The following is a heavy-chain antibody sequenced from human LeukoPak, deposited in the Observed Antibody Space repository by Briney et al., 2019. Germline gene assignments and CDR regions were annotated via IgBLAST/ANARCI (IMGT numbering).Heavy chain of an antibody. V-gene: IGHV4-39*01. J-gene: IGHJ4*02. Sequence: PETLSLTCTVPGGSISSSSYYWGWIRQPPGKGLEWIGSIYYSGSTYYNPSHKSRVTISVDTSKNQFSLKLSSVTAADTAVYYCARIVGASDYWGQGTLVTVSS. CDR2: IYYSGST. D-gene: IGHD1-26*01. CDR1: GGSISSSSYY. CDR3: ARIVGASDY.